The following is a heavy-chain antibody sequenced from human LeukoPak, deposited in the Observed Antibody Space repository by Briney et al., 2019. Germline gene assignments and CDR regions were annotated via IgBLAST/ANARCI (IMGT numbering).Heavy chain of an antibody. CDR2: ISAYNGNT. CDR3: ARDHRYGSGSYYNPDYYYYYGMDV. D-gene: IGHD3-10*01. J-gene: IGHJ6*02. V-gene: IGHV1-18*01. CDR1: GYTFTSYG. Sequence: ASVKVSCKASGYTFTSYGISWVRQAPGQGLEWMGWISAYNGNTNYAQKLQGRVTMTTDTSTSTAYMELRSLRSDDTAVYYCARDHRYGSGSYYNPDYYYYYGMDVWGQGTTVTVSS.